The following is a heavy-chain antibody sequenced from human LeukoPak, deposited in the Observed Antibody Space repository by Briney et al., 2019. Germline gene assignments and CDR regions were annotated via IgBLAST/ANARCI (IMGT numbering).Heavy chain of an antibody. D-gene: IGHD2-21*01. CDR2: IKQDGSET. CDR1: GFSFSDYW. Sequence: GGSLRLSCAACGFSFSDYWMSWVRQARGKGMEWVANIKQDGSETYYVDSVKGRFTISRDNAKNSLYLQMNSLRAEDTAVYYCAKYRADCFDIWGQGTMVTVSS. CDR3: AKYRADCFDI. J-gene: IGHJ3*02. V-gene: IGHV3-7*05.